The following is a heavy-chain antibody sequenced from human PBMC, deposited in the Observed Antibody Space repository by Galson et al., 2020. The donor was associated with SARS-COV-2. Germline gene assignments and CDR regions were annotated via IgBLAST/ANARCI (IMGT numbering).Heavy chain of an antibody. V-gene: IGHV1-24*01. CDR2: FDPEDGET. CDR3: ATGTPSDYRGWFDP. CDR1: GYTLTELS. D-gene: IGHD4-17*01. J-gene: IGHJ5*02. Sequence: ASVKVSCKVSGYTLTELSMHWVRQAPGKGLEWMGGFDPEDGETIYAQKFQGRVTMTEDTSTDTAYMELSSLRSEDTAVYYCATGTPSDYRGWFDPWGQGTLVTVSS.